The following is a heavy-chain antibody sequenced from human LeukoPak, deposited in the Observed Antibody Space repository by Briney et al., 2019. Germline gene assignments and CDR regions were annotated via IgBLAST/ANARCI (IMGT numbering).Heavy chain of an antibody. CDR3: AKDYCGGDCYSGWYFDL. V-gene: IGHV3-9*01. CDR1: GFTFADDA. Sequence: GRSLRLSCAASGFTFADDAMHWGRQAPGKGLEWVSGSSYNSDTIAYADSVKGRFTISRGNAKNSLYLQMNRLWAEETALYYCAKDYCGGDCYSGWYFDLWGRGNLVTVSS. D-gene: IGHD2-21*02. CDR2: SSYNSDTI. J-gene: IGHJ2*01.